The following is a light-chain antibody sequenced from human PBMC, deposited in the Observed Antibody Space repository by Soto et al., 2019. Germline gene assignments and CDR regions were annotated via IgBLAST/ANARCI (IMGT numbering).Light chain of an antibody. V-gene: IGKV3-15*01. Sequence: EIAMTQSPATLSVSPGQRATLSCRASQNVNSNLAWYQQKPGHAPSLLMYNVSTRATGVPARFSGSGSGTEFTLTITRLQSEESASYYCQQYNTFITFGQGTKLEIK. J-gene: IGKJ2*01. CDR3: QQYNTFIT. CDR2: NVS. CDR1: QNVNSN.